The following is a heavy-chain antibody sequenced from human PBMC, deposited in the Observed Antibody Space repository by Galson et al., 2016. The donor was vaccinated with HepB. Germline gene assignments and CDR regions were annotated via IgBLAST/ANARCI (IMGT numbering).Heavy chain of an antibody. D-gene: IGHD2-2*01. CDR2: ISGSGGST. V-gene: IGHV3-23*01. CDR1: GFTFSSYA. CDR3: AKARLGYCSSTACNEGMDV. Sequence: SLRLSCAASGFTFSSYAMSWVRQAPGKGLEWVSAISGSGGSTYYADSVKGRFTISRDNSKNTLYLQMNSLRAEDTAVYYCAKARLGYCSSTACNEGMDVWGQGTTVTVSS. J-gene: IGHJ6*02.